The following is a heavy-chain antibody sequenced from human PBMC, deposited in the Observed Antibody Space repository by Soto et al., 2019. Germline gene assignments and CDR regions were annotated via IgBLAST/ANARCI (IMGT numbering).Heavy chain of an antibody. CDR1: GGSISSYH. J-gene: IGHJ3*02. D-gene: IGHD3-16*02. CDR3: ARESGHQQSYRI. CDR2: IYYSGST. V-gene: IGHV4-59*01. Sequence: TETLYLTCTVSGGSISSYHWSWIRQPPGKGLEWIGYIYYSGSTNYNPSLKSRVTISVDTSNNQFSLKLSSVTAADTAVYYCARESGHQQSYRISGQGTMVTVSS.